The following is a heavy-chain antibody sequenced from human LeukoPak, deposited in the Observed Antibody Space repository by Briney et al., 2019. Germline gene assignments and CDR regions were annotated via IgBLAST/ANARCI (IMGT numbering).Heavy chain of an antibody. CDR2: ISSSSSYI. Sequence: GGSLRLSCAASGFTFSSYSMNWVRQAPGKGLEWVLSISSSSSYIYYADSVKGRFTISRDNAKNSLYLQMNSLRAEDTAVYYCARDLRFGSGSTDYWGQGTLVTVSS. J-gene: IGHJ4*02. CDR3: ARDLRFGSGSTDY. V-gene: IGHV3-21*01. D-gene: IGHD3-10*01. CDR1: GFTFSSYS.